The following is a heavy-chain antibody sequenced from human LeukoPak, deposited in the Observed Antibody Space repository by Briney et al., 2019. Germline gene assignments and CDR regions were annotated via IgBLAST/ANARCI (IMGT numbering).Heavy chain of an antibody. V-gene: IGHV3-74*01. CDR1: GFTFSSYA. CDR3: ARDQEALEWLCTFDY. CDR2: INSDGSST. J-gene: IGHJ4*02. D-gene: IGHD3-3*01. Sequence: GSLRLSCAASGFTFSSYAMHWVRQAPGKGLVWVSRINSDGSSTSYADSVKGRFTISRDNAKNTLYLQMNSLRAEDTAVYYCARDQEALEWLCTFDYWGQGTLVTVSS.